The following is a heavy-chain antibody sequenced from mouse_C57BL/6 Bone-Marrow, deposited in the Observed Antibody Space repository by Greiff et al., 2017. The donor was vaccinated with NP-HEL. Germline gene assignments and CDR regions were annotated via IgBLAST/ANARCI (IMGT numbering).Heavy chain of an antibody. D-gene: IGHD2-1*01. CDR2: IYPGDGDT. CDR3: ARWRGSVYYGKEYYFDY. CDR1: GYAFSSYW. J-gene: IGHJ2*01. V-gene: IGHV1-80*01. Sequence: QVQLQQSGAELVKPGASVKISCKASGYAFSSYWMNWVKQRPGKGLEWIGQIYPGDGDTNYNGKFKGKATLTADKSSSTAYMQLSSLTSEDSAVYFCARWRGSVYYGKEYYFDYWGQGTTLTVSS.